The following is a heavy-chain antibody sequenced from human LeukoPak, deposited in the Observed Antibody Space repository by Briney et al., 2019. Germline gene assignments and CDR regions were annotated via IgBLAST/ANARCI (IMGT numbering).Heavy chain of an antibody. V-gene: IGHV1-18*01. J-gene: IGHJ5*02. CDR2: ISAYNGNT. Sequence: ASVKVSCKASGYTFTSYGISWVRQAPGQGREWMGWISAYNGNTNYAQKIQGRVTMTTDTSTSTAYMELSSLRSDDTAVYYCARAGNIVVVPAAEVRYNWFDPWGQGTLVTVSS. CDR1: GYTFTSYG. CDR3: ARAGNIVVVPAAEVRYNWFDP. D-gene: IGHD2-2*01.